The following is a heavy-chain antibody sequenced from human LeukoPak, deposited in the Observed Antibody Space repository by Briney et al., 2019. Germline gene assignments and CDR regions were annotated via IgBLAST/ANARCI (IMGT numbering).Heavy chain of an antibody. CDR2: IYYSGST. CDR3: ARVRYGGNLYYYYYYMDV. D-gene: IGHD4-23*01. Sequence: PSETLSLTCSVSGGSISSYYWSWIRQPPGRGLEWIGYIYYSGSTNYNPSLKSRVTISVDTSKNQFSLKLSSVTAADTAVYYCARVRYGGNLYYYYYYMDVWGKGTTVTVSS. J-gene: IGHJ6*03. CDR1: GGSISSYY. V-gene: IGHV4-59*01.